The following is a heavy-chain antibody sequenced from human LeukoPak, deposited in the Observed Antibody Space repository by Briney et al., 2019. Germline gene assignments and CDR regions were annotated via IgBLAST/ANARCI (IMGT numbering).Heavy chain of an antibody. Sequence: GGSLRLSCAASGFTFSNYGIHWVRQAPGKGLEWVAPIWYDGGNKFYADSVKGRFTISRDNSKNTLYLQMNSLRAEDTAVYYCARWRAGIAVAVDYWGQGTLVTVSS. J-gene: IGHJ4*02. D-gene: IGHD6-19*01. V-gene: IGHV3-33*01. CDR3: ARWRAGIAVAVDY. CDR1: GFTFSNYG. CDR2: IWYDGGNK.